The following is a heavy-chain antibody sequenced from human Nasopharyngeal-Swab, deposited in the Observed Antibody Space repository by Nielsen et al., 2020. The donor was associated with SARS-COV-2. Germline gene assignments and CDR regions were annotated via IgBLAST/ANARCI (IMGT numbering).Heavy chain of an antibody. CDR2: ISGSGGST. V-gene: IGHV3-23*01. CDR3: AKDQNGYSFGHFLF. Sequence: GESLKISCAASGFTFSSYAMSWVRQAPRKGLEWVSAISGSGGSTYYADSVKGRFTISRDNSKNTLYLQMNSLRAEDTAVYYCAKDQNGYSFGHFLFWGQGTLVTVSS. CDR1: GFTFSSYA. D-gene: IGHD5-18*01. J-gene: IGHJ4*02.